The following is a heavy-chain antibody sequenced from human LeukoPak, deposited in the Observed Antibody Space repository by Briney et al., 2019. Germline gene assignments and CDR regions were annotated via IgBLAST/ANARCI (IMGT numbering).Heavy chain of an antibody. Sequence: ASVKVSCKASGYTFTSYDINWVRQATGQGLEWMGWMNPNSGNTGYAQKFQGRVTITRNTSISTAYMELSSLRSEDTAVYYCARDGSGSYYIDYWGQGTLVTVSS. V-gene: IGHV1-8*03. CDR2: MNPNSGNT. CDR1: GYTFTSYD. D-gene: IGHD1-26*01. CDR3: ARDGSGSYYIDY. J-gene: IGHJ4*02.